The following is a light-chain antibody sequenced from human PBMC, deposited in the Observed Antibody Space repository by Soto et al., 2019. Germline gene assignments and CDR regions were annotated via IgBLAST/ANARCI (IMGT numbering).Light chain of an antibody. CDR2: GAS. Sequence: EVVLTQSKDTLSLSPGERATLSCRASQSLYKNYLAWYQQKPGQAPRLLIFGASTRATGIPDRFSGSGSGTDFTLTISRLEPEDFAVYYCQQYATSRFTFGQGTRLEIK. CDR1: QSLYKNY. V-gene: IGKV3-20*01. J-gene: IGKJ5*01. CDR3: QQYATSRFT.